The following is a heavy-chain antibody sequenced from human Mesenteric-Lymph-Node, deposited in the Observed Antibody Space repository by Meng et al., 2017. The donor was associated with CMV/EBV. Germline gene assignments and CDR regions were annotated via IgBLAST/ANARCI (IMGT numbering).Heavy chain of an antibody. Sequence: CKASGGTSSSYAISWVRQAPGQGLEWMGGIIPIFGTANYAQKFQGRVTITADESTSTAYMELSSLRSEDTAVYYCARSITMVRGALNWGQGTLVTVSS. CDR3: ARSITMVRGALN. J-gene: IGHJ4*02. D-gene: IGHD3-10*01. CDR2: IIPIFGTA. V-gene: IGHV1-69*01. CDR1: GGTSSSYA.